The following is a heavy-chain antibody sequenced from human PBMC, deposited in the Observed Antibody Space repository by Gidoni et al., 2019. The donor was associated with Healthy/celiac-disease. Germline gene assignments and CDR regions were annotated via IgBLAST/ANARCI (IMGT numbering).Heavy chain of an antibody. D-gene: IGHD3-22*01. CDR3: ARMIVVVTSRRDYYYYGMDV. CDR2: IDWDDDK. J-gene: IGHJ6*02. V-gene: IGHV2-70*01. Sequence: GASGMCVSWIRQPPGKALEWLALIDWDDDKYYSTSLKTRLTISKDTSKNQVVLTMTNMDPVDTATYYCARMIVVVTSRRDYYYYGMDVWGQGTTVTVSS. CDR1: GASGMC.